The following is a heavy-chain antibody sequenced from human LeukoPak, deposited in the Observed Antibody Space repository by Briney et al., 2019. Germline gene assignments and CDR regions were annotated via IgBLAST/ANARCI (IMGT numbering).Heavy chain of an antibody. CDR3: ARGYCSGGSCHPYYFDY. Sequence: SETLSLTCTVSGGSISSHYWSWIRQPPGKGLEWIGYIYYSGSTNYNPSLKSRVTISVDTSKNQFSLKLSSVTAADTAVYYCARGYCSGGSCHPYYFDYWGQGTLVTVSS. J-gene: IGHJ4*02. D-gene: IGHD2-15*01. V-gene: IGHV4-59*11. CDR1: GGSISSHY. CDR2: IYYSGST.